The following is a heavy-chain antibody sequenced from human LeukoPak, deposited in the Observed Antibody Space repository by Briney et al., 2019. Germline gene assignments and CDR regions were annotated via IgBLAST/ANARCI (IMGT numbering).Heavy chain of an antibody. CDR2: MNPNSGST. CDR1: GYTFTSYD. Sequence: GASVKVSCKASGYTFTSYDINWVRQATGQGLEWMGWMNPNSGSTGYAQKFQGRVTMTRNTSISTAYMELSSLRSEDTAVYYCARGGIVVVPAAMRWFDPWGQGTLVTVSS. J-gene: IGHJ5*02. CDR3: ARGGIVVVPAAMRWFDP. D-gene: IGHD2-2*01. V-gene: IGHV1-8*01.